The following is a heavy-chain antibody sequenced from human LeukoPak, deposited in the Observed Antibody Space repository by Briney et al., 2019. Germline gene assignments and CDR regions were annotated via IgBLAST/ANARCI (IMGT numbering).Heavy chain of an antibody. CDR3: AKLERYGVVTGYLDY. J-gene: IGHJ4*02. CDR1: GFTFSSYA. V-gene: IGHV3-23*01. CDR2: ISGSGSST. D-gene: IGHD2-21*02. Sequence: GGSLRLSCAASGFTFSSYAMSWVRQAPGKGLEWVSAISGSGSSTYYADSVKGRFTISRDNSKNTLYLQMNSLRAEDTAVYYCAKLERYGVVTGYLDYWGQGTLVTVSS.